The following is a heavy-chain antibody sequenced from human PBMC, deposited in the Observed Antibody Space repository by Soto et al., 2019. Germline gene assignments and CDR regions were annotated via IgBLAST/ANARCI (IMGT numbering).Heavy chain of an antibody. CDR1: GGTFSSYA. V-gene: IGHV1-69*06. CDR3: ARELKNWFDP. CDR2: IIPIFGTA. Sequence: GASVKVSCKASGGTFSSYAISWVRQAPGQGLEWMGGIIPIFGTANYAQKFQGRVTINADKSTSTAYMELSSLRSEDTAVYYCARELKNWFDPWGKGTRVTVSS. J-gene: IGHJ5*02.